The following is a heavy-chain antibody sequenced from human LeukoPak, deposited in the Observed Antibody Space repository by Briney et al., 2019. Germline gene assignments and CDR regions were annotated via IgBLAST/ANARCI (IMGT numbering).Heavy chain of an antibody. CDR2: IRYDGSNK. CDR1: GFTFSSYG. V-gene: IGHV3-30*02. Sequence: GGSLCLSCAASGFTFSSYGRHWVRQAPGKGLEWVAFIRYDGSNKYYADSVKGRITISSDNTKNSLYLQMNSLSAEDTAGYYRAKYTRSTSRSLSSAYFQHWGEGTLVTVSP. D-gene: IGHD2-2*01. CDR3: AKYTRSTSRSLSSAYFQH. J-gene: IGHJ1*01.